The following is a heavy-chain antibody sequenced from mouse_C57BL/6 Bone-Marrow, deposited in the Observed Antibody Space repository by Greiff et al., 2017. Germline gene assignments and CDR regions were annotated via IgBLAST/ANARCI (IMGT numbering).Heavy chain of an antibody. CDR2: ISSGSSTI. V-gene: IGHV5-17*01. CDR1: GFTFSDYG. CDR3: AREGYYAMDY. Sequence: EVMLVESGGGLVKPGGSLKLSCAASGFTFSDYGMHWVRQAPEKGLEWVAYISSGSSTIYYADTVKGRFTISRDNAKHSLFLQMTSLRSEDTAMYYCAREGYYAMDYWGQGTSVTVSS. J-gene: IGHJ4*01.